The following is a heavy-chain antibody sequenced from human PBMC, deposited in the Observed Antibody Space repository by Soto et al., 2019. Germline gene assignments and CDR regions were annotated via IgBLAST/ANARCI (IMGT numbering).Heavy chain of an antibody. CDR2: IYYSGST. Sequence: PSETLSLTCTVSGGSISSGDYYWSWIRQPPGKGLEWIGYIYYSGSTYYNPSLKSRVTISVDTSKNQFSLKLSSVTAADTAVYYCDRCYSFGDYYFDYWGQGTLVTVSS. D-gene: IGHD2-21*02. V-gene: IGHV4-30-4*01. CDR3: DRCYSFGDYYFDY. J-gene: IGHJ4*02. CDR1: GGSISSGDYY.